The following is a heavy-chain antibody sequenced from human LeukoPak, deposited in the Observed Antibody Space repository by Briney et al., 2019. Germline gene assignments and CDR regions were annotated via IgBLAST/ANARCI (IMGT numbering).Heavy chain of an antibody. CDR1: GYTFTSYA. J-gene: IGHJ4*02. CDR3: ASYSSSWDVTDHFDY. V-gene: IGHV7-4-1*02. Sequence: ASVKVSCKASGYTFTSYAMNWVRQAPGQGLKWMGWINTNTGNPTYAQGFTGRFVFSLDTSVSTAYLQISSLKAEDTAVYYCASYSSSWDVTDHFDYWGQGTLVTVSS. D-gene: IGHD6-13*01. CDR2: INTNTGNP.